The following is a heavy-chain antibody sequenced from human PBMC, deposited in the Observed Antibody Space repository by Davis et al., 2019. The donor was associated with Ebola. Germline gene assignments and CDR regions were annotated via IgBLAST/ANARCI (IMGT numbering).Heavy chain of an antibody. V-gene: IGHV1-46*03. Sequence: ASVKVSCKASGDTFSSYAFSWVRQAPGQGLEWMGMINPNDGRTIYAQKFQGRVTVTRDTSTTTVYMDLSSLRSEDTALYYCTTPGGQDSGYDVFDIWGQGTMVTVSS. D-gene: IGHD5-12*01. CDR3: TTPGGQDSGYDVFDI. CDR1: GDTFSSYA. CDR2: INPNDGRT. J-gene: IGHJ3*02.